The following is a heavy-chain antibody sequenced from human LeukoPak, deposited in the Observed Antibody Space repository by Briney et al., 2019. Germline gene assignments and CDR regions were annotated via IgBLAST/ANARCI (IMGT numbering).Heavy chain of an antibody. CDR1: GFTFSNYE. V-gene: IGHV3-48*03. D-gene: IGHD3-10*02. CDR2: ISTSGYTI. CDR3: AELGITMIGGV. J-gene: IGHJ6*04. Sequence: GGSLRLSCAASGFTFSNYEMNWVRQAPGKGLEWISYISTSGYTIFYADSVKGRFTISRDNANNSVYLQMNSLRGEDTAVYYCAELGITMIGGVWGKGTTVTISS.